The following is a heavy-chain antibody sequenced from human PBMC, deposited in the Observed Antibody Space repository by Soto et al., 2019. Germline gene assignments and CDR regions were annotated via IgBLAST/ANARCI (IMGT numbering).Heavy chain of an antibody. D-gene: IGHD3-10*01. J-gene: IGHJ2*01. V-gene: IGHV4-34*01. Sequence: QVRLQQWGAGLLKPSETLPLTCAVYGGSFSDYYWSWIRQPPGKGLEWIGKINHSGSTNYNPSLKSRVTISVDTYKKKFSLKLNSVTAADTAVYYCARKVPSRYFDLWGRGTPVTVSS. CDR2: INHSGST. CDR3: ARKVPSRYFDL. CDR1: GGSFSDYY.